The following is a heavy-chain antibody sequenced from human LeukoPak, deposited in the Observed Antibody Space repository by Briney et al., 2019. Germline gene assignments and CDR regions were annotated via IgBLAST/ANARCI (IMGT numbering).Heavy chain of an antibody. D-gene: IGHD3-22*01. CDR3: ARGLYDSSGYIDY. Sequence: SETLSLTYAVYGGSFSGYYWSWIRQPPGKGLEWIGEINHSGSTNYNPPLKSRVTISVNTSKHQFSLKLTSVTAADTALYYCARGLYDSSGYIDYWGQGTLVTVSS. CDR1: GGSFSGYY. J-gene: IGHJ4*02. CDR2: INHSGST. V-gene: IGHV4-34*01.